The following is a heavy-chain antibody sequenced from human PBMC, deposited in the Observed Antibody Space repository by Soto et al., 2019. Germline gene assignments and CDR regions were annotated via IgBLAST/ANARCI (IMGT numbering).Heavy chain of an antibody. D-gene: IGHD3-3*01. Sequence: ASVKVSCKTSGYTFNTYSINWVRQAPGQGLELMGWISAYDGKTTYAEKFQGRATLTTDTSTSTAYMELRSLRSDDTAIYYCARDPHEFWTSYWFDPWGQGTPVTVSS. CDR3: ARDPHEFWTSYWFDP. CDR2: ISAYDGKT. J-gene: IGHJ5*02. CDR1: GYTFNTYS. V-gene: IGHV1-18*01.